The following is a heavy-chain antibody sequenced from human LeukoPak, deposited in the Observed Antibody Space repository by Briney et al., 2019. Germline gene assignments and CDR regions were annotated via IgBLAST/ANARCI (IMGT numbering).Heavy chain of an antibody. CDR3: ARGGVNTMLRGVIRYYYMDV. V-gene: IGHV3-53*01. CDR1: GFTVSSNY. Sequence: GGSLRLSCAASGFTVSSNYMSWVRQAPGKGLEWVSVIYRGDSTYYADPVKGRFTISRDNSKNTLYLQMNSLRAEDTAVYYCARGGVNTMLRGVIRYYYMDVWGKGTTVTISS. D-gene: IGHD3-10*01. J-gene: IGHJ6*03. CDR2: IYRGDST.